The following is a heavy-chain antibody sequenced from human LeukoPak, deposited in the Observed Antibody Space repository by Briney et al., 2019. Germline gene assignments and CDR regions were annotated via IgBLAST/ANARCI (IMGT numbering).Heavy chain of an antibody. Sequence: LGGPLRLSCAASGFTFSSYSMNWVRQAPGKGLEWVSSISSSSSYIYYADSVKGRFTISRDNAKNSLYLQMNSLRAEDTAVYYCARVGRGGWELHLPGYWGQGTLVTVSS. V-gene: IGHV3-21*01. D-gene: IGHD1-26*01. CDR1: GFTFSSYS. CDR2: ISSSSSYI. J-gene: IGHJ4*02. CDR3: ARVGRGGWELHLPGY.